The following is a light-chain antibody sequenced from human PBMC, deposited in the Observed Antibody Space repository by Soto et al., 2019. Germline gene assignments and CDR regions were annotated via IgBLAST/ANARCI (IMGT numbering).Light chain of an antibody. CDR2: DAS. V-gene: IGKV3D-20*01. J-gene: IGKJ2*01. CDR1: QSVSSSY. CDR3: QQYGSSPYT. Sequence: EIVLTQSPATLSLSPGERATLSCGARQSVSSSYLAWYQQKPGLAPRLLIYDASSRATGIPDRFSGSGSETDFTLTISSLEPEDFAVYYCQQYGSSPYTFGQGTKLEIK.